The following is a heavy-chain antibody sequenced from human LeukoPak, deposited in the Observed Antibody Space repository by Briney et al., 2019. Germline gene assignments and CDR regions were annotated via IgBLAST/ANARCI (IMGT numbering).Heavy chain of an antibody. Sequence: SVKVSCKASGGTFSSYAISWVRQAPGQGLEWMGRIIPILGIANYAQKFQGRVTITADKSTSTAYMELSSLRSEDTAVYYCARARIAVAVPFDYWGQGTLVTVSS. D-gene: IGHD6-19*01. CDR1: GGTFSSYA. CDR2: IIPILGIA. J-gene: IGHJ4*02. CDR3: ARARIAVAVPFDY. V-gene: IGHV1-69*04.